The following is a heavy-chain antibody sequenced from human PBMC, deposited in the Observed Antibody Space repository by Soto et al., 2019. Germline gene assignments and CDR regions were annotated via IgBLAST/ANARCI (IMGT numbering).Heavy chain of an antibody. D-gene: IGHD3-9*01. V-gene: IGHV3-74*01. CDR3: ARVISGLARTTYYDILTGYYRSSDMDY. Sequence: GGSLRLSCAASGFTFSSYWMHWVRQAPGKGLVWVSRINSDGSSTSYADSVKGRFTISRDNAKNTLYLQMNSLRAEDTAVYYCARVISGLARTTYYDILTGYYRSSDMDYWGQGTLVTVSS. CDR2: INSDGSST. CDR1: GFTFSSYW. J-gene: IGHJ4*02.